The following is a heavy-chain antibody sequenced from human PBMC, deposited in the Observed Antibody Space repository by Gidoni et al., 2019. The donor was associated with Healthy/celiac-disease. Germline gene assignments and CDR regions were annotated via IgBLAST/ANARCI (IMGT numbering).Heavy chain of an antibody. CDR3: AKWVTDVWGKYYYGMDV. D-gene: IGHD3-16*01. CDR2: IRWNSGST. V-gene: IGHV3-9*01. CDR1: GLTFDEYA. Sequence: EVQLVESGGGLVEPGWSLRLSCASSGLTFDEYAMHWVRQAPGKGLEWVSGIRWNSGSTGYADAVKSRFTIPRDNAKNSLHLQMNRLRAEDTALYYCAKWVTDVWGKYYYGMDVWGQGTTVTVSS. J-gene: IGHJ6*02.